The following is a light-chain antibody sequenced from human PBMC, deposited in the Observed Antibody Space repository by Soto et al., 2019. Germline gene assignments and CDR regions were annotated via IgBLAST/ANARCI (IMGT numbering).Light chain of an antibody. CDR3: QYYDTSSLT. Sequence: EIVLTQSPGTLSLSPGERATLSCRASQSVSSFYLAWYKQKPGQAPRLLIYGASGRATGIPDRLSGSGSGTDFTLTINRLEPEDFAVYYCQYYDTSSLTFGGGTKVDI. J-gene: IGKJ4*01. V-gene: IGKV3-20*01. CDR2: GAS. CDR1: QSVSSFY.